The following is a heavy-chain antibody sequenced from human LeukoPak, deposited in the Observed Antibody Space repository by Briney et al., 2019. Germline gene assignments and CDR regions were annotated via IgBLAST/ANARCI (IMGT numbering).Heavy chain of an antibody. D-gene: IGHD3-22*01. CDR3: ARFKFYDSTGYSPGHYMDV. J-gene: IGHJ6*03. CDR2: LYPGVST. Sequence: SETLSLTCTVSGGPIYSYYWSWIRQTAGKGLEWIGRLYPGVSTNYNPSLKSRVTMSVDTSRNQFALKLSAVTAADTAVYYCARFKFYDSTGYSPGHYMDVWGKGTTVTVSS. CDR1: GGPIYSYY. V-gene: IGHV4-4*07.